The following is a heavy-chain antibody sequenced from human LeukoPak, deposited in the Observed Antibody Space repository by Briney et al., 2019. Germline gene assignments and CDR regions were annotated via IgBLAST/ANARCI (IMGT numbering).Heavy chain of an antibody. CDR2: ISYGGSNK. CDR3: AKDDGYGDI. CDR1: GFTFSSYG. Sequence: GGSLRLSCAASGFTFSSYGMHWVRQAPGKGLEWVAVISYGGSNKYYADSVKGRFTISRDNSKNTLYLQMNSLRAEDTAVYYCAKDDGYGDIWGQGTMVTVSS. D-gene: IGHD5-12*01. J-gene: IGHJ3*02. V-gene: IGHV3-30*18.